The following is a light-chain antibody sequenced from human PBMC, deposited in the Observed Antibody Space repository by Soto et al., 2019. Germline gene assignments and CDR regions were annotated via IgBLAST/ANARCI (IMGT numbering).Light chain of an antibody. J-gene: IGLJ3*02. CDR2: YDD. Sequence: QSVLTQPPSVSAAPRQRVTISCSGSSSNIGNNAVNWYQQLPGKAPKLLIYYDDLLPSGVSDRFSGSKSGTSASLAISGLQSEDEADYYCAAWDDSLNGRVFGGGTKLNVL. CDR1: SSNIGNNA. V-gene: IGLV1-36*01. CDR3: AAWDDSLNGRV.